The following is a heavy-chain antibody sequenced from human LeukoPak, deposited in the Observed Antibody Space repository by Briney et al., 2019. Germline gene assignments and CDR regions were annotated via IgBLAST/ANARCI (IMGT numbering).Heavy chain of an antibody. Sequence: RASETLSLTCTVSGGSISRYYWSWIRRPPGKGLEWIGYIDDSGNTNYNPSLKSHVTISVDKSKNQFSLKLSFVTAADTAMYYCARSDYHNSGSHTVFDAFDIWGQGTRVTVSS. CDR2: IDDSGNT. J-gene: IGHJ3*02. D-gene: IGHD3-10*01. V-gene: IGHV4-59*01. CDR3: ARSDYHNSGSHTVFDAFDI. CDR1: GGSISRYY.